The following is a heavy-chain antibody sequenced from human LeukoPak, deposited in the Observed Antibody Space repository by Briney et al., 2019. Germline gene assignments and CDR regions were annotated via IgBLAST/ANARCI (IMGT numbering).Heavy chain of an antibody. J-gene: IGHJ4*02. CDR1: GYSFASYW. CDR2: IYPGDSDT. CDR3: ARAPSMVRNYFDY. V-gene: IGHV5-51*01. D-gene: IGHD3-10*01. Sequence: GESLKISCKGFGYSFASYWIAWVRQMPGKGLEWMGIIYPGDSDTRYSPSFQGPVTISADRSISTAYLQWSSLKASDTAIYYCARAPSMVRNYFDYWGQGTLVTVSS.